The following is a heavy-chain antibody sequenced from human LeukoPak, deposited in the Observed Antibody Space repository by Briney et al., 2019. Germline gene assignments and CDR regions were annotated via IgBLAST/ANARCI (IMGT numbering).Heavy chain of an antibody. CDR1: GGSFSGYY. CDR2: IYYSGST. Sequence: SETLSLTCAVYGGSFSGYYWSWIRQPPGKGLEWIGYIYYSGSTNYNPSLKSRVTISVDTSKNQFSLKLSSVTAADTAVYYCARVPNGYYYYYMDVWGKGTTVTISS. J-gene: IGHJ6*03. V-gene: IGHV4-59*01. CDR3: ARVPNGYYYYYMDV. D-gene: IGHD1-1*01.